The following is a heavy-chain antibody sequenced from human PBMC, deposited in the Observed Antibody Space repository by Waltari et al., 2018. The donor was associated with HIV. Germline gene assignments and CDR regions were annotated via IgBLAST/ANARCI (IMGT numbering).Heavy chain of an antibody. J-gene: IGHJ4*02. D-gene: IGHD3-22*01. CDR1: GNTLTIYG. CDR2: IIAHNVNT. V-gene: IGHV1-18*01. Sequence: QVQLVQSGAEVKKPGASVKVSCKASGNTLTIYGFTWVRQAPGQGLEWMGWIIAHNVNTNYAQKFKGRVTMTTDTATSTAYMELRSLRSDDTAVYYCARSPPQYDSSGYYCDYWGQGTLVTVSS. CDR3: ARSPPQYDSSGYYCDY.